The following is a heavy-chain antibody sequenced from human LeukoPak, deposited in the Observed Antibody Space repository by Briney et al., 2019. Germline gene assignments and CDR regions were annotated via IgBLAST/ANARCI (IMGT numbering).Heavy chain of an antibody. Sequence: GESLKISCKGSGYSFTSYWIGWVRQAPGKGLEWVGRIKSKTDGGTTDYAAPVKGRFSISGDDSKNTLYLQMNSLKTEDTAVYYCTTGTHCTSSSCYELFDYWGQGTLVTVSS. CDR3: TTGTHCTSSSCYELFDY. CDR1: GYSFTSYW. D-gene: IGHD2-2*01. CDR2: IKSKTDGGTT. J-gene: IGHJ4*02. V-gene: IGHV3-15*01.